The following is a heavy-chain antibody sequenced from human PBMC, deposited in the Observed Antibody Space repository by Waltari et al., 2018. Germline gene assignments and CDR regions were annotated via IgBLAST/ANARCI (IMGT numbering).Heavy chain of an antibody. CDR2: INHSGSI. CDR1: GGSFSGYY. D-gene: IGHD3-10*01. V-gene: IGHV4-34*01. Sequence: QVQLQQWGAGLLKPSETLSLTCAVYGGSFSGYYWSWIRQPPGKGLEWIGEINHSGSINYNPSRKSRVTISVATSKNQFSLKLSSVTAADTAVYYCARGTPSGSYPNWGQGTLVTVSS. CDR3: ARGTPSGSYPN. J-gene: IGHJ4*02.